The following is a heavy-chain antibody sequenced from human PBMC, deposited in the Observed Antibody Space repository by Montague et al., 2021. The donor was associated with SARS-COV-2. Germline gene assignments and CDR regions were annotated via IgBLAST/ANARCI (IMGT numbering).Heavy chain of an antibody. J-gene: IGHJ4*02. CDR3: ARDNYDYVWGSYRYIY. D-gene: IGHD3-16*02. CDR2: ISYDGSNK. Sequence: SLRLSCAASGFTFSSYAMHWVRQAPGKGLEWVAVISYDGSNKYYADSVKGRFTISRDNSKNTLYLQMNSLRAEDTAVYYCARDNYDYVWGSYRYIYWGQGTPVTGS. CDR1: GFTFSSYA. V-gene: IGHV3-30*04.